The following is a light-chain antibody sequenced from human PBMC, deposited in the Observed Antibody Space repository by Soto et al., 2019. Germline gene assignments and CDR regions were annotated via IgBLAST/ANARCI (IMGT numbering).Light chain of an antibody. CDR3: QHHNSYSQT. CDR2: GAS. V-gene: IGKV1-5*01. J-gene: IGKJ1*01. Sequence: DIQMTQSPPTLSASVGDRVTITCRASQSTRHYLAWYQQMPGKAPKLLIYGASTLQSGVPSRFSGSGSGTEFTLTISSLQPDDFRTYFCQHHNSYSQTFGQGTKVDIK. CDR1: QSTRHY.